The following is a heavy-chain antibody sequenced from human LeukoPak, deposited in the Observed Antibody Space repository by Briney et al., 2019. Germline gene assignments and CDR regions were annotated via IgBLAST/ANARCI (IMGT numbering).Heavy chain of an antibody. V-gene: IGHV3-23*01. J-gene: IGHJ4*02. D-gene: IGHD6-13*01. CDR1: GFTFSSYG. CDR3: AKIAAELRSPNFDY. CDR2: ISGSGGST. Sequence: GGSLRLSCAASGFTFSSYGMHWVRQAPGKGLEWVSAISGSGGSTYYADSVKGRFTISRDNSKNTLYLQMNSLRAEDTAVYYCAKIAAELRSPNFDYWGQGTLVTVSS.